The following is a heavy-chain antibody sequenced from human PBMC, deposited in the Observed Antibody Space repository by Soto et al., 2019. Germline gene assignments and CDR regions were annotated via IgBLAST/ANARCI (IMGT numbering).Heavy chain of an antibody. D-gene: IGHD3-10*01. J-gene: IGHJ4*02. Sequence: QVQLVESGGGVVQPGRSLRLACAASGFDFRSYGIHWVRQAPGRGLEWVAAASYDGSETYYADSAKGRFTVSKEICKNTVFLQMNAVRHEDTALYFCVRDSGWPILNFDSWGQGTLVTVSS. V-gene: IGHV3-30*03. CDR2: ASYDGSET. CDR3: VRDSGWPILNFDS. CDR1: GFDFRSYG.